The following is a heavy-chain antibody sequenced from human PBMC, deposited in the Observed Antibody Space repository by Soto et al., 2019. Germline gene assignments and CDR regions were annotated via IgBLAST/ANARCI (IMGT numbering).Heavy chain of an antibody. V-gene: IGHV3-53*01. J-gene: IGHJ5*02. CDR3: ARAYSWSGSEGGWFDP. CDR2: IYSGGST. Sequence: GGSLRLSCAASGFTVSSNYMSWVRQAPGKGLEWVSVIYSGGSTYYADSVKGRFTISRDNSKNTLYLQMNSLRAEDTAVYYCARAYSWSGSEGGWFDPWGQGTLVTVSS. D-gene: IGHD3-3*01. CDR1: GFTVSSNY.